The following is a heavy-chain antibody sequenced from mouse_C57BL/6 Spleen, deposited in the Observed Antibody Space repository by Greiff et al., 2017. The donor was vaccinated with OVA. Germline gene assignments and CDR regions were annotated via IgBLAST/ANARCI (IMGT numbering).Heavy chain of an antibody. J-gene: IGHJ3*01. CDR1: GFSLSTSGMG. V-gene: IGHV8-12*01. D-gene: IGHD1-1*01. CDR3: ARSYYCSSYGAWFAY. CDR2: IYWVDDK. Sequence: QVTLNVSGPGLLQSSQTLSLTCSFSGFSLSTSGMGVSWLRQPSGMGLEWLAHIYWVDDKRYNQSLKSRLTISKDTSRNQVFLKITRVDTADTATYYCARSYYCSSYGAWFAYWGQGTLVTVSA.